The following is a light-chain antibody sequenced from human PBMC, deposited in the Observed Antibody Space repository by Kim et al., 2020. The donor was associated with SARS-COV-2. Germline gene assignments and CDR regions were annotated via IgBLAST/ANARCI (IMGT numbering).Light chain of an antibody. J-gene: IGKJ2*03. CDR1: HTVLYNSNNMNY. V-gene: IGKV4-1*01. Sequence: ATLNCKSSHTVLYNSNNMNYLAWYQQKPGQAPKLLIYWASIRESGVSDRFSGSGSETEFTLTISSLQAEDVAVYYCQQYYSTPPSFGQGTKLEI. CDR3: QQYYSTPPS. CDR2: WAS.